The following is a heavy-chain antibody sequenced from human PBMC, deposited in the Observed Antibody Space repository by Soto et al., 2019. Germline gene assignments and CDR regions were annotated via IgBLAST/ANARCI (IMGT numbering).Heavy chain of an antibody. Sequence: GGSLRLSCAASGFTFSSYGMHWVRQAPGKGLEWVAVIWYDGSNKYYADSVKGRFTISRDNSKHTLYLQMNSLRAEDTAVYYCASSSGALRYFDYWGQGTLVTVSS. CDR2: IWYDGSNK. V-gene: IGHV3-33*01. CDR1: GFTFSSYG. D-gene: IGHD6-19*01. J-gene: IGHJ4*02. CDR3: ASSSGALRYFDY.